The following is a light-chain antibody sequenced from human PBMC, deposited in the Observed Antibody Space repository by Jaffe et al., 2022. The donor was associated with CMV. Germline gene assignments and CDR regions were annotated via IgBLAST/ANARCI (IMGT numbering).Light chain of an antibody. J-gene: IGLJ2*01. CDR3: AAWDYGLNAAI. Sequence: QFVLTQPPSVSAAPGQKVTISCSGQSSNIGRSYVSWYQQFPGAVPKLLIYDDRKRPSGIPYRFSGAKSGTSGTLVISELQTGDEADYYCAAWDYGLNAAIFGGGTKLTVL. CDR1: SSNIGRSY. V-gene: IGLV1-51*01. CDR2: DDR.